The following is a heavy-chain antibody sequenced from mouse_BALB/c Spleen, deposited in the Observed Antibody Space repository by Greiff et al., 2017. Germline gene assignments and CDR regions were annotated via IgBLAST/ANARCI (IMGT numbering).Heavy chain of an antibody. CDR2: IDPENGDT. CDR3: NADGSSSLDY. D-gene: IGHD1-1*01. CDR1: GFNIKDYY. J-gene: IGHJ2*01. Sequence: EVKLVESGAELVRSGASVKLSCTASGFNIKDYYMHWVKQRPEQGLEWIGWIDPENGDTEYAPKFQGKATMTADTSSNTAYLQLSSLTSEDTAVYYCNADGSSSLDYWGQGTTLTVSS. V-gene: IGHV14-4*02.